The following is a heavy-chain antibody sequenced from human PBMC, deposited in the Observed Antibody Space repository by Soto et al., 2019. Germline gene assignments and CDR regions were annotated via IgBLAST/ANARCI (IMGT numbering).Heavy chain of an antibody. J-gene: IGHJ3*02. D-gene: IGHD2-15*01. CDR3: AKAKTPHNAFDI. CDR2: ISDSGTST. V-gene: IGHV3-23*01. CDR1: EFNFRGYA. Sequence: GGSLRLSSTAAEFNFRGYAISWVSKEPGKGLEWVSGISDSGTSTYYRDSVKGRFTISRDNSKNTVYLQMNSLRAEDTALYYCAKAKTPHNAFDIWGQGTMVTVSS.